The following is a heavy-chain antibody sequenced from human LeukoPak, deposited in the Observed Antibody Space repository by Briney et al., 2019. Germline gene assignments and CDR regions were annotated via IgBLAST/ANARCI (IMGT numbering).Heavy chain of an antibody. Sequence: SETLSLTCAVSGGSISSGGYSWSWIRQPPGKGLEWIGYIYHSGSTYYNPSLKSRVTISVDRSKNQFSLKLSSVTAADTAVYYCAREEVAGPEYAFDIWGQGTMVTVSS. V-gene: IGHV4-30-2*01. CDR3: AREEVAGPEYAFDI. CDR1: GGSISSGGYS. CDR2: IYHSGST. D-gene: IGHD6-19*01. J-gene: IGHJ3*02.